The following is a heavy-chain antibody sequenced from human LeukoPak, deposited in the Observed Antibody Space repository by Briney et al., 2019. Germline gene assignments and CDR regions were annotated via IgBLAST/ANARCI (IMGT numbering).Heavy chain of an antibody. D-gene: IGHD3-22*01. CDR2: INPNSGGT. J-gene: IGHJ5*02. V-gene: IGHV1-2*02. CDR3: ARSNNYDSGDYYRWFDP. Sequence: GASVKVSCKASGYTFTGYYMHWVRQAPGQGLEWMGWINPNSGGTNYAQKFQGRVTMTRDTSINTANMELSRLTSDDTAVYYCARSNNYDSGDYYRWFDPWGQGTLVIVSS. CDR1: GYTFTGYY.